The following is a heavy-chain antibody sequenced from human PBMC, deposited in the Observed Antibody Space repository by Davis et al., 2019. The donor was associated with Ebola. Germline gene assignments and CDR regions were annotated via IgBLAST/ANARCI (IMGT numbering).Heavy chain of an antibody. Sequence: PSETLSLTCIVSGGSIVSASHYWAWLRQAPGKGPECIGTIYDTGTSYYNPSFKSRVVISVDTSQNQFYLRLTSVTAADTARYYCARAITDTTTDPAWFDPWGQGTLVVVSS. J-gene: IGHJ5*02. V-gene: IGHV4-39*01. D-gene: IGHD3-10*01. CDR2: IYDTGTS. CDR1: GGSIVSASHY. CDR3: ARAITDTTTDPAWFDP.